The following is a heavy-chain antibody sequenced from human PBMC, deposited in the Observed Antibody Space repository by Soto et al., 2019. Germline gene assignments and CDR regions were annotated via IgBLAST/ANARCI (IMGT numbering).Heavy chain of an antibody. Sequence: DVQLWESGGGLVQPGGSLRLSCAASGFSFGSYALSWVRQAPGKGLEWVSTISGSDGKTFYADSVKGRFSISRDTSQNTLYLQRNSLRADDTAIYYCARWSYLDYWGQGTRVTVSS. CDR1: GFSFGSYA. CDR3: ARWSYLDY. J-gene: IGHJ4*02. D-gene: IGHD3-3*01. V-gene: IGHV3-23*01. CDR2: ISGSDGKT.